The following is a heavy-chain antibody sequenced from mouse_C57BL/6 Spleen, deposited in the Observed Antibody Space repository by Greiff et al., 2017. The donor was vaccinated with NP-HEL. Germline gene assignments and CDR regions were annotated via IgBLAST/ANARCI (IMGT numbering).Heavy chain of an antibody. CDR1: GYAFSSSW. J-gene: IGHJ2*01. CDR2: IYPGDGDT. D-gene: IGHD2-3*01. Sequence: VQLQESGPELVKPGASVKISCKASGYAFSSSWMNWVKQRPGKGLEWIGRIYPGDGDTNYNGKFKGKATLTADKSSSTAYMQLSSLTSEDSAVYFCARGGYEDFDYWGQGTTLTVSS. CDR3: ARGGYEDFDY. V-gene: IGHV1-82*01.